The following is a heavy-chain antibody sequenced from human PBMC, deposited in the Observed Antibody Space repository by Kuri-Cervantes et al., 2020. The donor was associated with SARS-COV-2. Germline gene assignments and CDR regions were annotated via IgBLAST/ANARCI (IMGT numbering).Heavy chain of an antibody. V-gene: IGHV3-48*01. J-gene: IGHJ6*03. CDR1: AFTFSSFS. Sequence: GGSLRLSLEASAFTFSSFSMNWVRQAPGKGLGWVSYISSTSNTIYYADSGKGRLTISRDNAKNYLYLHMSSLRAEDTAVYYCARDSVVLAFHSYMDVWGKGPTVTVSS. CDR3: ARDSVVLAFHSYMDV. D-gene: IGHD2-21*01. CDR2: ISSTSNTI.